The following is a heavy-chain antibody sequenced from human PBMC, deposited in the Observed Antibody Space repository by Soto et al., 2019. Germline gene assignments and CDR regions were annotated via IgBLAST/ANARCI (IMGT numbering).Heavy chain of an antibody. Sequence: QVQLVESGGGVVQPGRSLRLSCAASGFTFSSYGMHWVRQAPGKGLEWVAVISYDGSNKYYADSVKGRFTISRDHSKNTLYPHLYGLRAEDTAVYYCAKSIVGAIRSGMDVWGQWTTVTVSS. CDR2: ISYDGSNK. V-gene: IGHV3-30*18. CDR3: AKSIVGAIRSGMDV. CDR1: GFTFSSYG. D-gene: IGHD1-26*01. J-gene: IGHJ6*02.